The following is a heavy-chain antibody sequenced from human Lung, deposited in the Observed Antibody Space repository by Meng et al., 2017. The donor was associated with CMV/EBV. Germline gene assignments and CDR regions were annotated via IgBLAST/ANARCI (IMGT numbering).Heavy chain of an antibody. CDR1: GFTFSDYY. Sequence: SCAASGFTFSDYYMSWIRQAPGKGLEWVSYISSSGSTIYYADSVKGRFTISRDNAKNSLYLQMNSLRAEDTAVFYCARDRCGGDCYLHDCWGQGXLVTVSS. D-gene: IGHD2-21*01. CDR3: ARDRCGGDCYLHDC. CDR2: ISSSGSTI. V-gene: IGHV3-11*01. J-gene: IGHJ4*02.